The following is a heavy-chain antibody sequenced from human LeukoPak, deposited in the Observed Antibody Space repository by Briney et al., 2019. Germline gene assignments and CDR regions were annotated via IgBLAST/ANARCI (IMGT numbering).Heavy chain of an antibody. CDR1: GFNFSGYS. D-gene: IGHD3-10*01. Sequence: GGSLRLSCAASGFNFSGYSLNWVRQAPGKGLEWVSSISSSSNYIYYKDSVKGRFTISRDNAKNSLFLQMNSLRAEDTAVYYCARAMVRGVVTDFDSWGQGTLVTVSS. CDR3: ARAMVRGVVTDFDS. CDR2: ISSSSNYI. V-gene: IGHV3-21*01. J-gene: IGHJ4*02.